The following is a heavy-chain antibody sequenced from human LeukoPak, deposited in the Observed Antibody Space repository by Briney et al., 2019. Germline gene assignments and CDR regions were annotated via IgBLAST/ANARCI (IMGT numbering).Heavy chain of an antibody. CDR3: ARDSGLVGYGDPPDY. CDR1: GFTFRSYW. D-gene: IGHD4-17*01. V-gene: IGHV3-20*04. CDR2: INWNGGST. Sequence: GGSLRLSCAASGFTFRSYWMTWVRQAPGKGLEWVSGINWNGGSTGYADSVKGRFTISRDNAKNSLYLQMNSLRAEDTAVYYCARDSGLVGYGDPPDYWGQGTLVTVSS. J-gene: IGHJ4*02.